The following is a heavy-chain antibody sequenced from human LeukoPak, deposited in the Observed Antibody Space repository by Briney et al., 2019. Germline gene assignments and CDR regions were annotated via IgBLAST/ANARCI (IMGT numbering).Heavy chain of an antibody. V-gene: IGHV4-39*07. Sequence: LSETLSLTCTVSGGSVSTSDYYWGWIRQSPVKGLEWIGDVFYTGKTNYNPSLRGRATISIDTSKNQFSLKLTYVTAADSAVYYCARVFDSWGQGTLVTVSS. CDR2: VFYTGKT. CDR3: ARVFDS. CDR1: GGSVSTSDYY. J-gene: IGHJ4*02.